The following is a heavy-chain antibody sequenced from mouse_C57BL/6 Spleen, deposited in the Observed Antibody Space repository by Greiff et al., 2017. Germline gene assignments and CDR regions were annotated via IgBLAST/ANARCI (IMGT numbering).Heavy chain of an antibody. D-gene: IGHD1-1*01. Sequence: QVQLQQSGAELVKPGASVKISCKASGYAFSSYWMNWVKQRPGKGLEWIGQIYPGDGDTNYNGKFKGKATLTADKSSSTAYMQLSSLTSEDSAVYFCARTGGRSYVWFAYWGQGTLVTVSA. CDR2: IYPGDGDT. V-gene: IGHV1-80*01. CDR3: ARTGGRSYVWFAY. J-gene: IGHJ3*01. CDR1: GYAFSSYW.